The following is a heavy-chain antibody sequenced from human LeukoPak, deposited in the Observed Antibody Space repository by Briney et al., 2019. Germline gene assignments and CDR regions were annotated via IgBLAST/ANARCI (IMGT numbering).Heavy chain of an antibody. CDR3: AREYGSSSSLGY. D-gene: IGHD6-6*01. J-gene: IGHJ4*02. CDR2: IYYSGST. Sequence: PSGTLSLTCTASGGSISSYCWSWIRQPPGKGLEWIGYIYYSGSTNYNPSLKSRVTISVDTSKNQFSLKLSSVTAADTAVYYCAREYGSSSSLGYWGQGTLVTVSS. V-gene: IGHV4-59*01. CDR1: GGSISSYC.